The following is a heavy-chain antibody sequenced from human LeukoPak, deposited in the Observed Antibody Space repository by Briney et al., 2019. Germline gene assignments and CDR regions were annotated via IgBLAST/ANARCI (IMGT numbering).Heavy chain of an antibody. CDR1: GASVSNYY. CDR3: ATGRYYSDY. J-gene: IGHJ4*02. V-gene: IGHV4-59*08. CDR2: TYDSGAI. D-gene: IGHD3-22*01. Sequence: SETLSLICAVYGASVSNYYWSWIRQPPGKKLEWIGYTYDSGAITYNPSLRSRVTLSVDLSKNQFSLRLTSVTAADTAVYYCATGRYYSDYWGQGALVTVSS.